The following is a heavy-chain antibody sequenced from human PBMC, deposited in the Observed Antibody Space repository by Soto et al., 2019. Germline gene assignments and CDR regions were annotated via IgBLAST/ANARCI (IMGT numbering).Heavy chain of an antibody. CDR3: AKLLRGYLGP. D-gene: IGHD2-15*01. J-gene: IGHJ4*02. Sequence: EVQLLESGGGLVQPGGSLRPSCAASGFTFSSYAMSWVRQAPGKGLEWVSAISGSGGSTYYADSGKGRFPISRDNPKNRLYLQMNSLRAEDTAVYYCAKLLRGYLGPWGQGTLVTVSS. V-gene: IGHV3-23*01. CDR2: ISGSGGST. CDR1: GFTFSSYA.